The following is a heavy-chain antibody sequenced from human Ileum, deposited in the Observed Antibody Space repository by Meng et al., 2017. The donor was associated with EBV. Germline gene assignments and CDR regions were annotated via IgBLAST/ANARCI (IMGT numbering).Heavy chain of an antibody. CDR1: GGSFSGYS. V-gene: IGHV4-34*01. J-gene: IGHJ4*02. CDR2: INHSGST. CDR3: ARGFYTYGSSCFDY. D-gene: IGHD6-13*01. Sequence: VQLQPWGAGLLTSSESLSLTCAVVGGSFSGYSWTWIRQPPGKGLEWIGEINHSGSTNYNPSLKSRVTISVDKNQFSLKLSSVTAADTAVYYCARGFYTYGSSCFDYWGQGTLVTVSS.